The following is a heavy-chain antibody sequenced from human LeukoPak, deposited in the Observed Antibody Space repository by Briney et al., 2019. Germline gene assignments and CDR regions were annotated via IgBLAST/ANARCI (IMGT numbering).Heavy chain of an antibody. Sequence: GGSLRLSCAASGFTFSSYAMHWVRQAPGKGLEWVAVISYDGSNKYYADSVKGRFTISRDNSKNTLYLQMNSLRAEDTAVYYCAKDFSYSGYRSPHAYWGQGTLVTVSS. CDR1: GFTFSSYA. CDR3: AKDFSYSGYRSPHAY. V-gene: IGHV3-30-3*01. CDR2: ISYDGSNK. J-gene: IGHJ4*02. D-gene: IGHD5-12*01.